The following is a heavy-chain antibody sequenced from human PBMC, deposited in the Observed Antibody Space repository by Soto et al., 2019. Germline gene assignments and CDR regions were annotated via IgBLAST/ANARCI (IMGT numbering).Heavy chain of an antibody. CDR2: IYYSGST. CDR1: GGSISSYY. D-gene: IGHD2-15*01. J-gene: IGHJ4*02. V-gene: IGHV4-59*08. CDR3: ARHIRGPGYCSGGSCYSDPGPVDY. Sequence: PSETLSLTCTVSGGSISSYYWSWIRQPPGKGLEWIGYIYYSGSTNYNPSLKSRVTISVDTSKNQFSLKLSSVTAADTAVYYCARHIRGPGYCSGGSCYSDPGPVDYWGQGTLVTSPQ.